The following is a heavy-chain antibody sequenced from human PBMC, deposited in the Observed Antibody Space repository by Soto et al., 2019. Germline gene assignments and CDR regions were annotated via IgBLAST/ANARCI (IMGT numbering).Heavy chain of an antibody. CDR3: TPSRVRYPSDFDY. CDR2: IKSKTDGGTT. CDR1: GFTFSDAW. J-gene: IGHJ4*02. D-gene: IGHD1-1*01. V-gene: IGHV3-15*07. Sequence: GGSLRLSCAASGFTFSDAWMNWVRQAPGKGLEWVGRIKSKTDGGTTDYAAPVKGRFTISRDDSKTTLYLQMNSLKTEDTAVYYCTPSRVRYPSDFDYWGQGTLVTVSS.